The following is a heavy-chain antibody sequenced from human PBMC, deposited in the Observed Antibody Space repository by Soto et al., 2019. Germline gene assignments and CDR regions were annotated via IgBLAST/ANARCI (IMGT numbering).Heavy chain of an antibody. CDR3: SGSGTTSRFDY. CDR2: IKSKTDGGTT. CDR1: GFTFSNAW. D-gene: IGHD1-7*01. J-gene: IGHJ4*02. V-gene: IGHV3-15*01. Sequence: LRLSCAASGFTFSNAWMSWVRQAPGKGLEWVGRIKSKTDGGTTDYAAPVKGRFTISRDDSKNTLYLQMNSLKTEDTAVYYCSGSGTTSRFDYWGQGTLVTVSS.